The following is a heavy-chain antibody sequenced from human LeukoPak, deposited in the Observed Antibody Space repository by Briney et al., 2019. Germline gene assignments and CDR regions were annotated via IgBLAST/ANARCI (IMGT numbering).Heavy chain of an antibody. Sequence: GGSLRPSCAASGFTFSSYWMHWVRQAPGKGLVWVSRINSDGSSTSYADSVKGRFTISRDNAKNTLYLQMNSLRAEDTAVYYCARPYYYGSGNIYWGQGTLVTVSS. CDR1: GFTFSSYW. J-gene: IGHJ4*02. V-gene: IGHV3-74*01. CDR3: ARPYYYGSGNIY. D-gene: IGHD3-10*01. CDR2: INSDGSST.